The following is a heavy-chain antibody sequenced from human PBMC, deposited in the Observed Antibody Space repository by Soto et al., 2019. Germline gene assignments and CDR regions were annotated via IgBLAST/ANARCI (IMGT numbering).Heavy chain of an antibody. CDR2: IYYSGST. V-gene: IGHV4-31*03. CDR1: GGSISSGGYY. J-gene: IGHJ5*02. CDR3: AREHTGTTFLNNWFDP. D-gene: IGHD1-1*01. Sequence: SETLSLTCTVSGGSISSGGYYWSWIRQHPGKGLEWIGYIYYSGSTYYNPSLKSRVTISVDTSKNQFSLKLSSVTAADTAVYYCAREHTGTTFLNNWFDPWGQGTLVTVSS.